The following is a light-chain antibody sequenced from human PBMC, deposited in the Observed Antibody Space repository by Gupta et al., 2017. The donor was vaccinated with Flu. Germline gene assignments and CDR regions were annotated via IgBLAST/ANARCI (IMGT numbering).Light chain of an antibody. CDR1: SSNIGNNY. J-gene: IGLJ3*02. CDR3: GTWDSSLSALV. CDR2: ENN. V-gene: IGLV1-51*02. Sequence: KVTISCSGSSSNIGNNYVSWYQQLPGTAPKLLIYENNKRPSGIPDRFSGSKSGTSATLGITGLQTGDEADYYCGTWDSSLSALVFGGGTKLTVL.